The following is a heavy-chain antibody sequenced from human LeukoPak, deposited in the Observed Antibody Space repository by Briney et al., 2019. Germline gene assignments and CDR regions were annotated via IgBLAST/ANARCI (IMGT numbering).Heavy chain of an antibody. Sequence: SETLSLTCTASGGSISSYYWSWIRQPAGKGLEWIGRIYTSGSTNYNPSLKSRVTMSVDTSKNQFSLKLSSVTAADTAVYYCARSGGVYYDSRRHGWFDPWGQGTLVTVSS. CDR1: GGSISSYY. CDR3: ARSGGVYYDSRRHGWFDP. J-gene: IGHJ5*02. D-gene: IGHD3-3*01. V-gene: IGHV4-4*07. CDR2: IYTSGST.